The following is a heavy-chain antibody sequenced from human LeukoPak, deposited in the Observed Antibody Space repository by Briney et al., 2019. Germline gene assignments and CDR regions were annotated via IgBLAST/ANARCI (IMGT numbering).Heavy chain of an antibody. Sequence: SQTLSLTCGISGDSVSSNNGAWNWIRQSPSRGLGWLGRTYYRSKWYDDYAGSVQGRITISPDTSKNQFSLHLYSVTPEDTAVYYCARDVETSGWYTFDYWGQGTLVTVSS. CDR3: ARDVETSGWYTFDY. J-gene: IGHJ4*02. V-gene: IGHV6-1*01. D-gene: IGHD6-19*01. CDR2: TYYRSKWYD. CDR1: GDSVSSNNGA.